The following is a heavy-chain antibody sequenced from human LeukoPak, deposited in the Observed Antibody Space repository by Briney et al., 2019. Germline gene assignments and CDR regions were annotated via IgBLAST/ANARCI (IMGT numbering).Heavy chain of an antibody. CDR1: GFTFSNHA. V-gene: IGHV3-23*01. CDR3: AKNVVVKRYIDY. CDR2: ISGSGRTT. Sequence: GGSLRLSCAASGFTFSNHAMSWVRQTPGKGLQWVSVISGSGRTTEYADSVKGRFTISRDNSKNTLSLQMNSLRVEDTAIYYCAKNVVVKRYIDYWGQGTLVTVSS. D-gene: IGHD2-15*01. J-gene: IGHJ4*02.